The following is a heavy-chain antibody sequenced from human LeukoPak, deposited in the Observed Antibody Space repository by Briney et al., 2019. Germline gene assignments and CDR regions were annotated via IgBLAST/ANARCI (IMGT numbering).Heavy chain of an antibody. CDR2: IYYSGIT. CDR3: ARNYYSAWRTYRPLDP. V-gene: IGHV4-39*01. Sequence: SETLSLTCTVSGGSINNHDYFWAWIRQPPGKGLEWIVSIYYSGITYYTRSLRSPVTIFEDTSKNQFYLRRRSVTAADTAVYSCARNYYSAWRTYRPLDPGGQGALVTVSS. CDR1: GGSINNHDYF. J-gene: IGHJ5*02. D-gene: IGHD3-10*01.